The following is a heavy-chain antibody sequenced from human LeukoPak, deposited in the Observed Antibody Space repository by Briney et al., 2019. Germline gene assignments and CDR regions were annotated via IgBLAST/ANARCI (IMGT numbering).Heavy chain of an antibody. CDR2: IYYSGST. D-gene: IGHD1-26*01. V-gene: IGHV4-39*01. J-gene: IGHJ4*02. CDR1: GGSIGSSSYY. CDR3: ASLRERSYYARGFDY. Sequence: SETLSLTCTVSGGSIGSSSYYWGWVRQTPGKGLEWIGSIYYSGSTSYSPSLKSRVTISVDTSKNQFSLKLSSVTAADTAVYYCASLRERSYYARGFDYWGQGTLVTVSS.